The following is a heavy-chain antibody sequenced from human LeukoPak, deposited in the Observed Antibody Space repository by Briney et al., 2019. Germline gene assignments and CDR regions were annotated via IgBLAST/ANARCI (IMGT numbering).Heavy chain of an antibody. CDR1: GYTFTVYY. V-gene: IGHV1-2*07. CDR2: IHPNSCRT. D-gene: IGHD1-26*01. Sequence: ASVKLSCKASGYTFTVYYMHCVRQAPRQVLEWMGWIHPNSCRTNHAHKCEDRRTMSRNTPISTAYSELSRLRSADTAVYYCARSTLVGAEVGYWGQGTLVTVSS. CDR3: ARSTLVGAEVGY. J-gene: IGHJ4*02.